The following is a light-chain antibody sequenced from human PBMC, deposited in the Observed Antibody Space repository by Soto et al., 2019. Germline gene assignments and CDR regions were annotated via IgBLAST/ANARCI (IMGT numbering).Light chain of an antibody. V-gene: IGLV1-47*02. CDR1: SANIGNNY. CDR2: SNN. Sequence: QSVLTQPPSASGTPGQRVTISCSGRSANIGNNYVCWYQQLPGTAPKLFIYSNNQRPSGVPDRFSGSKSGTSASLAISGLRSEDEADYYCVSWDDSLSGLVFGTGTKATVL. J-gene: IGLJ1*01. CDR3: VSWDDSLSGLV.